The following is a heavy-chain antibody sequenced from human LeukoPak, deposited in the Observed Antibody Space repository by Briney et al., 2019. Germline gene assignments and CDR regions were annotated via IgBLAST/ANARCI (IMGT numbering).Heavy chain of an antibody. V-gene: IGHV4-38-2*01. D-gene: IGHD3-3*01. Sequence: PSETLSLTCAVSGYSISSGYYWGWIRQPPGKGLEWIGSIYHSGSTYYNPSLKSRVTISVDTSKNQFSLKLSSVTAADTAVYYCARGGVWSGYYRGSRTYYFDYWGQGTLVTVSS. CDR1: GYSISSGYY. CDR2: IYHSGST. CDR3: ARGGVWSGYYRGSRTYYFDY. J-gene: IGHJ4*02.